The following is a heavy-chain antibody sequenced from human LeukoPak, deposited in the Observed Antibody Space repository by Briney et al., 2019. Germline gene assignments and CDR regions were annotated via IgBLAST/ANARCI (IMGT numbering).Heavy chain of an antibody. CDR1: ADSISNYY. CDR2: ICNSGST. J-gene: IGHJ4*02. CDR3: AAEFSNEQWLDWDY. Sequence: SETLSLTCTVSADSISNYYWTWLRQPPGKGLEWIGYICNSGSTNYNTSLKSRVTISMDTSKNQFSLKLSSVTAADTAVYYCAAEFSNEQWLDWDYWGQGTLVTVSS. D-gene: IGHD6-19*01. V-gene: IGHV4-59*01.